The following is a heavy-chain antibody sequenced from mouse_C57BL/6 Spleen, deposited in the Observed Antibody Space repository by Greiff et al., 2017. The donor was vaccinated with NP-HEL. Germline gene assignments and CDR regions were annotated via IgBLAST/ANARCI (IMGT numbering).Heavy chain of an antibody. D-gene: IGHD1-1*01. J-gene: IGHJ3*01. CDR1: GYTFTSYW. CDR2: IDPSDSET. Sequence: VQLQQPGAELVRPGSSVKLSCKASGYTFTSYWMHWVKQRPIQGLEWIGNIDPSDSETHYNQKFKDKATLTVDKSSSTAYMQLSSLTSEDSAVYYCAREEGNYYGSSYAWFAYWGQGTLVTVSA. V-gene: IGHV1-52*01. CDR3: AREEGNYYGSSYAWFAY.